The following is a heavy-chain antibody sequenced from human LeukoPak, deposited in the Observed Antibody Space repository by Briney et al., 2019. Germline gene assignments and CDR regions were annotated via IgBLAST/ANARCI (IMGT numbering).Heavy chain of an antibody. CDR1: GGSFSGYY. CDR3: ARVTGSFYYYYYMDV. J-gene: IGHJ6*03. Sequence: SETPSLTCAVYGGSFSGYYWSWIRQPPGKGLEWIGEINHSGSTNYNPSLKSRVTISVDTSKNQFSLKLTSVTAADTAVHYCARVTGSFYYYYYMDVWGKGTTVTVSS. V-gene: IGHV4-34*01. D-gene: IGHD3-10*01. CDR2: INHSGST.